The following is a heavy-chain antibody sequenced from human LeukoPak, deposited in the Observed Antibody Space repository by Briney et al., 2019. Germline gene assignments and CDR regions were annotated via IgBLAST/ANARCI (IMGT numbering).Heavy chain of an antibody. Sequence: ASVKVSCKASGYTFSSYGITWVRQAPGQGLEWMGWISTYNGNTNYAQKFQGGVTMTTDTSTSTAYMELSSLRSEDTAVYYCASTTLVVMTALDYWGQGSLLIVSS. CDR2: ISTYNGNT. CDR3: ASTTLVVMTALDY. J-gene: IGHJ4*02. D-gene: IGHD2-21*02. V-gene: IGHV1-18*01. CDR1: GYTFSSYG.